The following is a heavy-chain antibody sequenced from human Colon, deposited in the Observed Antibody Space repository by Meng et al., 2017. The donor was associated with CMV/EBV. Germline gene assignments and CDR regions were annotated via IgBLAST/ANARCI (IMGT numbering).Heavy chain of an antibody. Sequence: DVQRVESGGGLVKPGGSLRLSCEVSGFPFSDYSMNWFRQAPGKGLEWVSSISKSDNYIFYKDSVKGRFTISRDNARNSVYLQMNSLRVEDTAVYYCVTYAQEASFEYWGQGTLVTVSS. V-gene: IGHV3-21*01. CDR2: ISKSDNYI. D-gene: IGHD3-16*01. J-gene: IGHJ4*02. CDR1: GFPFSDYS. CDR3: VTYAQEASFEY.